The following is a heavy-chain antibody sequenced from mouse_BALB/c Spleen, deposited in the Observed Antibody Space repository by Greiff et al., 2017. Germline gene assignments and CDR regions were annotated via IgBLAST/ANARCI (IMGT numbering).Heavy chain of an antibody. CDR3: ARDLFITTATYAMDY. CDR1: GFTFSDYY. D-gene: IGHD1-2*01. V-gene: IGHV5-4*02. J-gene: IGHJ4*01. Sequence: EVKVVESGGGLVKPGGSLKLSCAASGFTFSDYYMYWVRQTPEKRLEWVATISDGGSYTYYPDSVKGRFTISRDNAKNNLYLQMSSLKSEDTAMYYCARDLFITTATYAMDYWGQGTSVTVSS. CDR2: ISDGGSYT.